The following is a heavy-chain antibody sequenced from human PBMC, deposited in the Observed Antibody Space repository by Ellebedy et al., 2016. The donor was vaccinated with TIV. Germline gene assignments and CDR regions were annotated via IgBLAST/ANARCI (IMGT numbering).Heavy chain of an antibody. CDR3: ATFNQYYTYLGV. CDR1: GDSISSSSDY. Sequence: SETLSLXXTVSGDSISSSSDYWVWIRQPPRKGPEWIGTISNRDRTDYNPSLKSRVFILVDASKNQFFLKLTSVTAADTAVYYCATFNQYYTYLGVWGKGTTVIVSS. CDR2: ISNRDRT. D-gene: IGHD1-14*01. V-gene: IGHV4-39*01. J-gene: IGHJ6*03.